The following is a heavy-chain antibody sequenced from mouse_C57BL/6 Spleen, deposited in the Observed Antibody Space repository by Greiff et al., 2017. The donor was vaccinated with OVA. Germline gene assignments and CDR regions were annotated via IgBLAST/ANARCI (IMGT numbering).Heavy chain of an antibody. CDR3: TRSGYGNYLIFDY. CDR1: GYTFTSYW. V-gene: IGHV1-5*01. Sequence: VQLQQSGTVLARPGASVKMSCKTSGYTFTSYWMHWVKQRPGQGLEWIGAIYPGNSDTSYNQKFKGKAKLTAVTSSSTAYMELSSLTNEDSAVYYCTRSGYGNYLIFDYWGQGTTLTVSS. J-gene: IGHJ2*01. CDR2: IYPGNSDT. D-gene: IGHD2-1*01.